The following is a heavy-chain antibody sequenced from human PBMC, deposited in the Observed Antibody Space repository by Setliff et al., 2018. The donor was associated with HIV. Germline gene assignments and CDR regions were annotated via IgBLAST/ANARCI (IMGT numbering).Heavy chain of an antibody. CDR1: GYTFSNYV. CDR2: INAGNGNT. CDR3: ARCYYDSSGPTDAFDI. V-gene: IGHV1-3*01. J-gene: IGHJ3*02. D-gene: IGHD3-22*01. Sequence: RASVKVSCKASGYTFSNYVMQWVRQAPGQRLEWMGWINAGNGNTKYSQEFQGRVTITRETYASTAYMELSSLRSEDTAVYYCARCYYDSSGPTDAFDIWGQGTVVT.